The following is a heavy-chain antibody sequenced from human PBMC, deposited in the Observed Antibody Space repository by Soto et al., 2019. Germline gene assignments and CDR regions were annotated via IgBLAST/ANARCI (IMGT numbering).Heavy chain of an antibody. CDR2: IKEDGSEK. CDR1: GFTFNNYW. Sequence: DVQLVESGGGLVQPGGSLRLSCAASGFTFNNYWMSWVRQPPGKGLEWVANIKEDGSEKYYVASVKGRFTITRDNAENSVFLKLTSLRAEDTAVYFCARDRVRATTSWFDSWGQGALVTVSS. V-gene: IGHV3-7*01. J-gene: IGHJ5*01. D-gene: IGHD1-26*01. CDR3: ARDRVRATTSWFDS.